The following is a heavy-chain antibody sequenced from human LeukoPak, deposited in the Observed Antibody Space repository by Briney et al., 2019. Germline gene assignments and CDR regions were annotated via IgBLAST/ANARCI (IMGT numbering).Heavy chain of an antibody. CDR1: GFTFSNYW. CDR3: ARSYGDFDY. V-gene: IGHV3-7*01. J-gene: IGHJ4*02. Sequence: GGSLRLSCAASGFTFSNYWMSWVRQAPGKGLEWVANIKEDGSEKYYEDSVKGRFTISRDNAKNSLYLQMNSLRVEDTAVYYCARSYGDFDYWGQGTLVTASS. D-gene: IGHD4-17*01. CDR2: IKEDGSEK.